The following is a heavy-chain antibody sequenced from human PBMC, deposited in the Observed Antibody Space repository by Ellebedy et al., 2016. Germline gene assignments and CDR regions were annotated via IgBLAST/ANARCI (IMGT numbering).Heavy chain of an antibody. CDR2: IYHSGST. D-gene: IGHD3-16*01. V-gene: IGHV4-30-2*01. Sequence: SETLSLXXAVSGGSISSGGYSWSWIRQPPGKGLEWIGYIYHSGSTNYNPSLKSRVTISVDTSKNQFSLKLSSVTAADTAVYYCARGYPGGGNWFDPWGQGTLVTVSS. CDR1: GGSISSGGYS. J-gene: IGHJ5*02. CDR3: ARGYPGGGNWFDP.